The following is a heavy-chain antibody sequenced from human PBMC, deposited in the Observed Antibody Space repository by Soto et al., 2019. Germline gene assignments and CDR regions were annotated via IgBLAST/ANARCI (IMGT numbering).Heavy chain of an antibody. V-gene: IGHV3-23*01. J-gene: IGHJ6*02. CDR1: GFTFSSYA. Sequence: EAQLLESGGGLVQPGGSLRLSCAASGFTFSSYAMSWVRQAPGKGLEWVTAINGGSTTYYADSVKGRFTISRDNSKNTLYLQMNSLRAEDTAVYYCAKDKDCSGVYGMDVWGQGTTVTVSS. CDR3: AKDKDCSGVYGMDV. D-gene: IGHD2-15*01. CDR2: INGGSTT.